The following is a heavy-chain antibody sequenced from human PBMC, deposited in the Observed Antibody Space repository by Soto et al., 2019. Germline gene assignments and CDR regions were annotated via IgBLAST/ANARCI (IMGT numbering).Heavy chain of an antibody. CDR2: INHRRST. D-gene: IGHD2-21*01. Sequence: TSETLSLTCAVYGTSFSDFYWSWIRQPPGKGLEWVGQINHRRSTDYNPSLKSRVTISVDTSKNQFSLKMSSVTAADTAVYYCARHRGPNSDDWFDPWGQGTLVTVSS. J-gene: IGHJ5*02. V-gene: IGHV4-34*01. CDR1: GTSFSDFY. CDR3: ARHRGPNSDDWFDP.